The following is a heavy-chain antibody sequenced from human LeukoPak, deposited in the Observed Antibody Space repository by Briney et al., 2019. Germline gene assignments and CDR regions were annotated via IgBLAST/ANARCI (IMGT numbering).Heavy chain of an antibody. CDR1: GFTFSSYA. J-gene: IGHJ4*02. CDR2: ISGSGAYT. CDR3: AKDRPTVYSSSWLHFLDS. D-gene: IGHD6-13*01. V-gene: IGHV3-23*01. Sequence: GGSLRLSCAASGFTFSSYAMSWVRQAPGKGLEWVSGISGSGAYTYYADSVKGRFTISRDNSKNTLYLEMNSLRADDTAVYYCAKDRPTVYSSSWLHFLDSWGQGTLVTVSS.